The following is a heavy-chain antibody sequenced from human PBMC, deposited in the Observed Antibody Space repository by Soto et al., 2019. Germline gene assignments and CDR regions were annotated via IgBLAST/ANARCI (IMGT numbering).Heavy chain of an antibody. CDR1: GFTFSNYG. CDR3: VKSKDLTGNDFKFDH. CDR2: ISFDGNTK. Sequence: QVQLVESGGGVVQPGRSLRLSCAASGFTFSNYGMHWVRQAPGKGLEWVAVISFDGNTKYYGDSVNGRFIVSRDNSKNILYVQMTSLRPEDTAFYYCVKSKDLTGNDFKFDHWGQGTLVTVSS. J-gene: IGHJ4*02. V-gene: IGHV3-30*18. D-gene: IGHD3-9*01.